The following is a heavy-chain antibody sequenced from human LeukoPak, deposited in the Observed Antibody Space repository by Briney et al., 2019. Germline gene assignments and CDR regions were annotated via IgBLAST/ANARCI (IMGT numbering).Heavy chain of an antibody. J-gene: IGHJ3*02. V-gene: IGHV4-59*01. CDR1: GGSISSYY. CDR3: ARDLFGYSSGWNNAFDI. CDR2: IYYSGST. D-gene: IGHD6-19*01. Sequence: SVTLSLTCTVSGGSISSYYWSWIRQPPGKGLEWIGYIYYSGSTNYNPSLKSRVIISVDTSKNQISLKLSSVTAADTAVYYCARDLFGYSSGWNNAFDIWGQGTMVTVSS.